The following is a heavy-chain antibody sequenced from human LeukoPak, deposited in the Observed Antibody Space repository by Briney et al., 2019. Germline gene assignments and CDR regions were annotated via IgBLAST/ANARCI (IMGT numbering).Heavy chain of an antibody. Sequence: ASVKVSCKASGYTFTSYAMNWVRQAPGQGLEWMGWINTNTGNPTYAQGFTGRFVFSLDTSVSTAYLQISSLKAEDTAVYYCARDSWGAVAVRGFDYWGQGTLVTVSS. V-gene: IGHV7-4-1*02. J-gene: IGHJ4*02. CDR3: ARDSWGAVAVRGFDY. CDR1: GYTFTSYA. CDR2: INTNTGNP. D-gene: IGHD6-19*01.